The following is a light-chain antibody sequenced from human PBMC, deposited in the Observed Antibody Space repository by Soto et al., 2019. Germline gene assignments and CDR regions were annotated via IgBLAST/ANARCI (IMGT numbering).Light chain of an antibody. Sequence: DIQITQSPSSMSASVGDRVTITCRASQGIHNWLAWYQQKPGKAPNLLIYDATNLQSGVPSRFSGSGSGTDFTLTISSLQPEDFATYYCQQSYTTLRTFGQGTKVDIK. CDR2: DAT. CDR3: QQSYTTLRT. J-gene: IGKJ1*01. CDR1: QGIHNW. V-gene: IGKV1-12*01.